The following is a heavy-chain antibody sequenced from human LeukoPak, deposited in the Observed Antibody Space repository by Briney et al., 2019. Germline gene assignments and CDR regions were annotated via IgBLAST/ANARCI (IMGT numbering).Heavy chain of an antibody. V-gene: IGHV3-23*01. CDR1: GFTFSSYA. CDR3: ATLGIVAGLGYDY. J-gene: IGHJ4*02. CDR2: ISGSGGST. D-gene: IGHD6-19*01. Sequence: GGSLRLSCAASGFTFSSYAMSWVRQAPGKGLEWVSAISGSGGSTYYADSVKGRFTISRDNSKNTLYLQMNSLRVEDTAVYYCATLGIVAGLGYDYWGQGTLVTVSS.